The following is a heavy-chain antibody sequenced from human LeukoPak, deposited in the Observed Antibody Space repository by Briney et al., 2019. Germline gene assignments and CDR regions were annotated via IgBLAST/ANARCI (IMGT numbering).Heavy chain of an antibody. CDR1: GFTFSSYS. CDR2: ISSSSSYI. CDR3: ARDLVGRIAVAGDFDY. V-gene: IGHV3-21*01. D-gene: IGHD6-19*01. Sequence: GGSLRLSCAASGFTFSSYSMNWVRQAPGKGLEWVSSISSSSSYIYYADSVKGRFTISRDNAKNSLYLQMNSLRAEDTAVYYCARDLVGRIAVAGDFDYWGQGTLVTVSS. J-gene: IGHJ4*02.